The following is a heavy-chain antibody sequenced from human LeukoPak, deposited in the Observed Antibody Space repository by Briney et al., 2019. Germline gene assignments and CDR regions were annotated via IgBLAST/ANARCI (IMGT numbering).Heavy chain of an antibody. CDR3: ARERYSSSDAGMDV. V-gene: IGHV3-74*01. Sequence: GGSLRLSCAASGFTFSRYWMHWVRQAPGKGLVWVSRINTDGSSTTYADSVKGRFTISRDNSKNTLYLQMNSLRAEDTAVYYCARERYSSSDAGMDVWGQGTTVTVSS. CDR1: GFTFSRYW. J-gene: IGHJ6*02. D-gene: IGHD6-13*01. CDR2: INTDGSST.